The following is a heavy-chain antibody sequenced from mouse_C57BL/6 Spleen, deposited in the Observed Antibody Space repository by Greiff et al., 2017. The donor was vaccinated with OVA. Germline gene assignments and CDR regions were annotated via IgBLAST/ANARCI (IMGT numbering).Heavy chain of an antibody. CDR3: ARLYGSSSLDY. J-gene: IGHJ2*01. CDR2: IDPSDSYT. Sequence: QVQLQQPGAELVMPGASVKLSCKASGYTFTSYWMHWVKQRPGQGLEWIGEIDPSDSYTNYNQKFKGKSTLTVDKSSSTAYMQLSSLTSEDSAVYYCARLYGSSSLDYWGQGTTLTVSS. V-gene: IGHV1-69*01. CDR1: GYTFTSYW. D-gene: IGHD1-1*01.